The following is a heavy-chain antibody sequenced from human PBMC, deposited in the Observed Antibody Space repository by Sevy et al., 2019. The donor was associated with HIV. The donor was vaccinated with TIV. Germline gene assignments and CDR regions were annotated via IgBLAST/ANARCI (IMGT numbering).Heavy chain of an antibody. D-gene: IGHD1-26*01. CDR1: GFSFSAYS. V-gene: IGHV3-21*01. CDR3: ARDRGVGTSSYGMDV. Sequence: GGFLRLSCAASGFSFSAYSMNCVRQAPGKGLEWVSSISSSSNYIYYADSVKGRFTISRDNAKNLFYLQMNSLRAEDSAVYQCARDRGVGTSSYGMDVWGQGTTVTVSS. CDR2: ISSSSNYI. J-gene: IGHJ6*02.